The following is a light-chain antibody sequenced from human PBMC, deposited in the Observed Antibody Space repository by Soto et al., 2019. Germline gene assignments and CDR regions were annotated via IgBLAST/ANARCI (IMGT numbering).Light chain of an antibody. CDR2: GAS. CDR1: QDIRNY. CDR3: QQYNSYPLT. J-gene: IGKJ5*01. Sequence: DIHMTQSPSSLSASVGDRVTITCRASQDIRNYLAWFQQKPGKAPKSLIYGASTLQSGVPAKFSGSGSGTDFTLTINSLQPEDIATYYCQQYNSYPLTFGQGTRLEIK. V-gene: IGKV1-16*02.